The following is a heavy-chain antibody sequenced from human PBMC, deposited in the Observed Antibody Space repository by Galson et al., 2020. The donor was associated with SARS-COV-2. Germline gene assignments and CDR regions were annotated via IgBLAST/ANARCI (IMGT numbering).Heavy chain of an antibody. V-gene: IGHV4-59*01. CDR1: GGSISSYY. Sequence: SQTLSLTCTVSGGSISSYYWSWFRQPPGKGLEWIGYIYYSGSTNYNPSLKSRVTISVDTSKNQFSLKLSSVTAADTAVYYCARDLGSSWYEQNWFDPWGQGTLVTVSS. J-gene: IGHJ5*02. CDR2: IYYSGST. CDR3: ARDLGSSWYEQNWFDP. D-gene: IGHD6-13*01.